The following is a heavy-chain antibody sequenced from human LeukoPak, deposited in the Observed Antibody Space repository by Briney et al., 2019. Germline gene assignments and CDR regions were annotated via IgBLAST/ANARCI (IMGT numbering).Heavy chain of an antibody. V-gene: IGHV3-7*04. CDR3: GRATYYDFWSGPGGYYYMDV. CDR2: IKQDGSEK. J-gene: IGHJ6*03. CDR1: GFTFSSYW. Sequence: GGSLRLSCAASGFTFSSYWMSWVRQAPGKGLEWVANIKQDGSEKYYVDSVKGRFTISRDNAKNSLYLQMNSLRAEDTAVYYCGRATYYDFWSGPGGYYYMDVWGKGTTVTVSS. D-gene: IGHD3-3*01.